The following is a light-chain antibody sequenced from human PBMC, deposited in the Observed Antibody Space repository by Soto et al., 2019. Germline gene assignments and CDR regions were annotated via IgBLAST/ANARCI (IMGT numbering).Light chain of an antibody. CDR3: SSYAASNVL. V-gene: IGLV2-8*01. CDR2: EVT. Sequence: QSVLTQPPSASGSPGQSVTISCTGTSSDVGGYNYVSWYQQHPGKAPKLMIYEVTKRPSGVPDRFSGSKSGNTASLTVSGLQAEDEADYYCSSYAASNVLFGGGTKLTVL. J-gene: IGLJ2*01. CDR1: SSDVGGYNY.